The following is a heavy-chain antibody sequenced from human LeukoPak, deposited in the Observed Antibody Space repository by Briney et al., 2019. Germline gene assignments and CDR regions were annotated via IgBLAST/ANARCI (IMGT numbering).Heavy chain of an antibody. CDR1: GFTVSSNY. J-gene: IGHJ4*02. Sequence: GGSLRLSCAASGFTVSSNYMSWVRQAPGKGLEWVSVIYSGGSTYYADSVKGRFTISRDTSKNTLYPQMNSLRAEDTAVYYCQCWNPYYWGQGTLVTVSS. D-gene: IGHD1-1*01. CDR2: IYSGGST. CDR3: QCWNPYY. V-gene: IGHV3-66*01.